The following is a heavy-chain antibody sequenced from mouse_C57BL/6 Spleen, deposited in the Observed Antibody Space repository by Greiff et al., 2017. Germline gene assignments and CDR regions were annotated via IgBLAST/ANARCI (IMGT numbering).Heavy chain of an antibody. CDR1: GYTFTDYY. V-gene: IGHV1-76*01. Sequence: VQLQQSGAELVRPGASVKLSCKASGYTFTDYYINWVKQRPGQGLEWIARIYPGSGNTYYNEKFKGKATLTAEKSSSTAYMQLSSLTSEDSAVYFCARRGLGLYYFDHWGQGTTLTVSS. J-gene: IGHJ2*01. CDR3: ARRGLGLYYFDH. D-gene: IGHD4-1*01. CDR2: IYPGSGNT.